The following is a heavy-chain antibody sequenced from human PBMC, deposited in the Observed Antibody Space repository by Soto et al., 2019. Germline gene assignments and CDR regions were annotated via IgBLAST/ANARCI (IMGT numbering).Heavy chain of an antibody. CDR1: GGTISSSPDYY. CDR2: IFYTGST. V-gene: IGHV4-39*01. Sequence: SETLSLTCTVSGGTISSSPDYYWSWIRQPPGKGLESIGYIFYTGSTHYNASLKGRVSISVDTSKNQFSLKLKSMTAADTAVYYCARMGNSGYSSSTFDYWGQGTLVT. J-gene: IGHJ4*02. D-gene: IGHD6-13*01. CDR3: ARMGNSGYSSSTFDY.